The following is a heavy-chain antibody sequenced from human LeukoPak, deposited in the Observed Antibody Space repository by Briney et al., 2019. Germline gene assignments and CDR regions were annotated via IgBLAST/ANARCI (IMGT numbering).Heavy chain of an antibody. Sequence: GGSLRLSCAASGFTFSSFGMNWVRQAPGKGLEWVSYIYKNGGTTYYADSVKGRFTISRDNAKNSLYLQMDSLRAEDTAVYYCTRGAYGDYGRGYWGQGTLVTVSS. CDR2: IYKNGGTT. V-gene: IGHV3-48*03. CDR1: GFTFSSFG. D-gene: IGHD4-17*01. CDR3: TRGAYGDYGRGY. J-gene: IGHJ4*02.